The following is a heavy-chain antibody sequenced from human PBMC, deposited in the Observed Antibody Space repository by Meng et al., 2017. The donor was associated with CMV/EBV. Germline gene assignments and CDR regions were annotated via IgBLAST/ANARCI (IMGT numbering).Heavy chain of an antibody. CDR1: GGSVSSGSYY. CDR2: INHSGST. D-gene: IGHD2-15*01. CDR3: ARGRTVGRYCSGGSCYSGYYYGMDV. Sequence: GSLRLSCTVSGGSVSSGSYYWSWIRQPPGKGLEWIGEINHSGSTNYNPSLKSRVTISVDTSKNQFSLKLSSVTAADTAVYYCARGRTVGRYCSGGSCYSGYYYGMDVWGQGTTVTVSS. V-gene: IGHV4-39*07. J-gene: IGHJ6*02.